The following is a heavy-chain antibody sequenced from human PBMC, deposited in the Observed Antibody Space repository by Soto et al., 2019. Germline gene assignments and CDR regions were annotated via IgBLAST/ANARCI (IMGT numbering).Heavy chain of an antibody. CDR1: GGSISSSSYY. CDR3: ARLTGSFDDHFDY. Sequence: QLQLQESGPGLEKPSETLSLTCSVSGGSISSSSYYCGWIRQPPGKRLDWIRSIDYSGRTYYNPSLKSRVTMPVDMYKNHFSLKLSSVTAADTAVYYCARLTGSFDDHFDYWGQGILVTVSS. CDR2: IDYSGRT. D-gene: IGHD3-10*01. J-gene: IGHJ4*02. V-gene: IGHV4-39*02.